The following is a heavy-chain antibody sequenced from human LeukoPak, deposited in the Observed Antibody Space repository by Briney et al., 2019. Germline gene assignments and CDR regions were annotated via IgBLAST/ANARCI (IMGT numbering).Heavy chain of an antibody. V-gene: IGHV3-30*18. CDR3: AKDRGYSYGPFDY. Sequence: PGGSLRLSCAASGFTFSSYGMHWVRQAPGKGLEWVAVISYDGSNKYYADSVKGRFTISRDNSKNTLYLQMNSLRAKDTAVYYCAKDRGYSYGPFDYWGQGTLVTISS. J-gene: IGHJ4*02. CDR1: GFTFSSYG. D-gene: IGHD5-18*01. CDR2: ISYDGSNK.